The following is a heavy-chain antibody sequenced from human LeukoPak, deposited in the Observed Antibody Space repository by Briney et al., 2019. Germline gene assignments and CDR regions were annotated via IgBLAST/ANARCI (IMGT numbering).Heavy chain of an antibody. CDR3: AKKAIVAAGTPFFDY. CDR2: ISAGGAGT. V-gene: IGHV3-23*01. D-gene: IGHD6-13*01. J-gene: IGHJ4*02. CDR1: GFTFSSYA. Sequence: PGGSLRLSCAASGFTFSSYAMSWVRQAPGKGLEWVSSISAGGAGTYYADSVKGRFTISRDNSKNTLYLQMNSLRAEDTAVYYCAKKAIVAAGTPFFDYWGQGTLVTVSS.